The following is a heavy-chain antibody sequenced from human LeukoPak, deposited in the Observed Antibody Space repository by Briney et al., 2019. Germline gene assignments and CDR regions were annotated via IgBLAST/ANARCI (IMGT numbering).Heavy chain of an antibody. CDR2: MNPNSGNT. Sequence: ASVKVSCKASGYTFTSYGISWVRQAPGQGLEWMGWMNPNSGNTGYAQKFQGRVTITRNTSISTAYMELSSLRSEDTAVYYCARGRSSSSWSQNWFDPWGQGTLVTVSS. D-gene: IGHD6-13*01. CDR1: GYTFTSYG. V-gene: IGHV1-8*03. CDR3: ARGRSSSSWSQNWFDP. J-gene: IGHJ5*02.